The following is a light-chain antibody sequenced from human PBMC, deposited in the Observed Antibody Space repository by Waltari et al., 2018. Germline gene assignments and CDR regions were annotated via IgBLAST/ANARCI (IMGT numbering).Light chain of an antibody. J-gene: IGKJ1*01. Sequence: EIVLTQSPATLSVSPGDTATLSRRASESVTTKLAWYQHQPGQAPRLLIYGASARATGIPARFSGSGSGTDFTLTISSLQSEDFAVYYCQQYNNWPPWTFGQGTKVEIK. V-gene: IGKV3D-15*01. CDR1: ESVTTK. CDR3: QQYNNWPPWT. CDR2: GAS.